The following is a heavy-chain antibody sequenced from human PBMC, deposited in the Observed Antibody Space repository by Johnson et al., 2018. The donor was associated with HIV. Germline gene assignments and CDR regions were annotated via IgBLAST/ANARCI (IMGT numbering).Heavy chain of an antibody. V-gene: IGHV3-20*04. Sequence: VQLVESGGGVVRPGGSLRLSCAASGFTFNDYGMSWVRQVPGKGLEWVSGLNWNGGSTSYVDSVQGRFTISIDNANNSLFLQMNSLRVEDTALYYCTIGFGSGGYSSSWYLGLGPFDIWGQGTMVTVSS. CDR2: LNWNGGST. J-gene: IGHJ3*02. CDR1: GFTFNDYG. CDR3: TIGFGSGGYSSSWYLGLGPFDI. D-gene: IGHD6-13*01.